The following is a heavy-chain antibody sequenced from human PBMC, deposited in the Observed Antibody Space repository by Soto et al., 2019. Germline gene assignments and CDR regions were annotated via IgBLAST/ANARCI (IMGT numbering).Heavy chain of an antibody. CDR1: GFTFSSYS. CDR3: ARVIEYSSSYYYYYYYMDV. V-gene: IGHV3-21*01. Sequence: GGSLRLSCAASGFTFSSYSMNWVRQAPGKGLEWVSSISSSSSYIYYADSVKGRFTISRDNAKNSLELQMNSLRAEGTAEYYCARVIEYSSSYYYYYYYMDVWGKGTTVTVSS. J-gene: IGHJ6*03. CDR2: ISSSSSYI. D-gene: IGHD6-6*01.